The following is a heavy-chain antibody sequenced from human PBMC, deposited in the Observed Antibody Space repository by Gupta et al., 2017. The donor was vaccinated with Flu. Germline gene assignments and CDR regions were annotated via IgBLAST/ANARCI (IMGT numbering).Heavy chain of an antibody. CDR1: VFTASDRG. V-gene: IGHV3-21*01. J-gene: IGHJ4*02. Sequence: SVFTASDRGMNGAGKGQGKDLVWDSTSKINSKYVAYAVSGRGQFTISRDNAKNSMFLQRDSLGAEDTAKYYCAGRSGCGTGFIDFWGQGALVTVSS. D-gene: IGHD1-1*01. CDR3: AGRSGCGTGFIDF. CDR2: SKINSKYV.